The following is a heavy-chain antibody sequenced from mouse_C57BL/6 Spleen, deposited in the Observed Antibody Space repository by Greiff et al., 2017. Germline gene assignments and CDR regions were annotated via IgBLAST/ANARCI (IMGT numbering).Heavy chain of an antibody. CDR3: ASAGTHYAMDY. Sequence: VKLVESGAELVKPGASVKISCKASGYAFSSYWMNWVKQRPGKGLEWIGQIYPGDGDTNYNGKFKGKATLTADKSSSTAYMQLSSLTSEDSAVDFCASAGTHYAMDYWGQGTSVTVSS. J-gene: IGHJ4*01. CDR2: IYPGDGDT. CDR1: GYAFSSYW. D-gene: IGHD4-1*01. V-gene: IGHV1-80*01.